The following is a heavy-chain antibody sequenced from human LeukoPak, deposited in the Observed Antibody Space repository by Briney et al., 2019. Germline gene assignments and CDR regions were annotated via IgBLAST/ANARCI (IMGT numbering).Heavy chain of an antibody. CDR1: GFTFSSYW. CDR2: INSDGSST. CDR3: AKDPRRYSRTGGYFDY. J-gene: IGHJ4*02. Sequence: QPGGSLRLSCAASGFTFSSYWMHWVRQAPGKWLVWVSRINSDGSSTSYADSVRGRFSISRDNAKNTLYLQMNSLRAEDTAVYYCAKDPRRYSRTGGYFDYWGQGTLVTVSS. V-gene: IGHV3-74*01. D-gene: IGHD6-13*01.